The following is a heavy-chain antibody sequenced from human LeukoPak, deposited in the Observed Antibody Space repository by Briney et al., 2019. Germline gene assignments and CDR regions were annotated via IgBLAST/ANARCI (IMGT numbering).Heavy chain of an antibody. D-gene: IGHD2-8*01. CDR3: ARNVEYCSNGRCYFDS. CDR1: GFTFSAYG. CDR2: IRPDGSDT. J-gene: IGHJ4*02. Sequence: PGRSLRLSCAASGFTFSAYGIHLLRQAPGKGLEWVALIRPDGSDTYYADSVKGRFTISRDNSRSTLYLQMHSLGAEDTAVYYCARNVEYCSNGRCYFDSWGQGTLVTVSS. V-gene: IGHV3-33*01.